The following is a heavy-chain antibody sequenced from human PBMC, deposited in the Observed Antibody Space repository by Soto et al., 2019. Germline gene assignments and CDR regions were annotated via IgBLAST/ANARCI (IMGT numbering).Heavy chain of an antibody. D-gene: IGHD4-17*01. CDR3: ARAAYGDYLLGMGV. Sequence: SGPTLVNPKQTLILTCTFSGFSLSTAGVSVRWIRQPPGKALEWLALINWNDAKYYSTSLKTRLTISKDTSKNQVVLRMTNVDPEDTATYYCARAAYGDYLLGMGVWGQGTTVTVSS. CDR2: INWNDAK. J-gene: IGHJ6*02. V-gene: IGHV2-70*01. CDR1: GFSLSTAGVS.